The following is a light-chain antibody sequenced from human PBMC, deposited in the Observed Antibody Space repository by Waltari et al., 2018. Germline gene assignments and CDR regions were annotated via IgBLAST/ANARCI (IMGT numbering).Light chain of an antibody. V-gene: IGKV1-17*01. CDR2: TST. CDR3: LQYNSQPWT. Sequence: DIQMTQSPSSLSASVGDRVTINCRASQGINTYLSWYQQKPGQPPRRLIYTSTTLESGVPSRFSAIGSGTEFTLTINSLQPEDFAFYFCLQYNSQPWTFGQGTKVEIK. J-gene: IGKJ1*01. CDR1: QGINTY.